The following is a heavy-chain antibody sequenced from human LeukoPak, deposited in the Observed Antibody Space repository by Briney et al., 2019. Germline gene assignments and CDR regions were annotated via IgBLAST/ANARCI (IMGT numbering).Heavy chain of an antibody. CDR2: INHSGNT. V-gene: IGHV4-34*01. D-gene: IGHD1-26*01. CDR1: GGSLSGYY. Sequence: PSETLSLTCAVYGGSLSGYYWSWIRQPPGKGLEWIGEINHSGNTNYNPSLKSRVTMSVDTSKNHLYLKLSSVTAADTAVYYCARQGSGSSYYYYTFPYWGQGTLVTVSS. J-gene: IGHJ4*02. CDR3: ARQGSGSSYYYYTFPY.